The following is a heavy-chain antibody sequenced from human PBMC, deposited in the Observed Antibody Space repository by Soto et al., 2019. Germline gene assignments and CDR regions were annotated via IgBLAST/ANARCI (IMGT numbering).Heavy chain of an antibody. CDR3: ARALWSAAAF. CDR1: GFTVSSND. Sequence: GGSLRLSCAASGFTVSSNDMNWVRQAPGKGLEWVSVIYTGGSTNYADSVRGRFTISRDNSKNTLYPQMNSLRAEDTAVYYCARALWSAAAFWGQGTPVTVSS. V-gene: IGHV3-66*01. D-gene: IGHD6-25*01. CDR2: IYTGGST. J-gene: IGHJ4*02.